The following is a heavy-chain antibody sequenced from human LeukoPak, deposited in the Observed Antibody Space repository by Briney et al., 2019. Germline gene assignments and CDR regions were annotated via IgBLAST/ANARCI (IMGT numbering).Heavy chain of an antibody. Sequence: SETLSLTCTVSAGSFISSSHHWGWIRQSPGKGLEWIGTVYYGRTTYYNPTLDGRVTISLDTSANHFSLQLNSVTAADTAVYYCVRHDGRGGATMGAFDSWGQGSLVTVSS. V-gene: IGHV4-39*01. CDR3: VRHDGRGGATMGAFDS. CDR2: VYYGRTT. CDR1: AGSFISSSHH. D-gene: IGHD5-12*01. J-gene: IGHJ5*01.